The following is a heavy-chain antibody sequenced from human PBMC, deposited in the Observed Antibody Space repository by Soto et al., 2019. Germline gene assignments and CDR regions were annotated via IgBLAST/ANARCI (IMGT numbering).Heavy chain of an antibody. CDR2: INAGNGNT. D-gene: IGHD3-22*01. CDR3: ARRYYDSSGYYPPYYYGMDV. V-gene: IGHV1-3*01. J-gene: IGHJ6*02. Sequence: ASVTGSCKTSGYTFTSYAMHWVRQAPGQRLEWMGWINAGNGNTKYSQKFQGRVTITRDTSASTAYMELSSLRSGDTAVYYCARRYYDSSGYYPPYYYGMDVWGQGTTVTVSS. CDR1: GYTFTSYA.